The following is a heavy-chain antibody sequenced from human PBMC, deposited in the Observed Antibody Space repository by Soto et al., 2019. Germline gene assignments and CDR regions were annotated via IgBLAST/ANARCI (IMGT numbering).Heavy chain of an antibody. CDR3: ARSGSGYSYGCDAFDI. D-gene: IGHD5-18*01. CDR2: IYPGDSDT. J-gene: IGHJ3*02. V-gene: IGHV5-51*01. Sequence: GASVKVSCKGSGYSFTSYWIGWVRQMPGKGLEWMGIIYPGDSDTRYSPSFQGQVTISADKSISTAYLQWSSLKASDTAMYYCARSGSGYSYGCDAFDIWGQGTMVTVSS. CDR1: GYSFTSYW.